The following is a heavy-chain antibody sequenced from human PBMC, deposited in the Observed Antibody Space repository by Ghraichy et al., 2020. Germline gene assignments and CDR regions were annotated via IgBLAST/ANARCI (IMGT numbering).Heavy chain of an antibody. CDR3: AKDVYCGGDCYFVNAFDI. CDR1: GFTFSSYA. Sequence: GGSLRLSCAASGFTFSSYAMSWVRQAPGKGLEWVSAISGSGVSTYYADSVKGRFTISRDNSKNTLYLQMNSLRAEDTAVYYCAKDVYCGGDCYFVNAFDIWGQGTMVTVSS. D-gene: IGHD2-21*01. V-gene: IGHV3-23*01. CDR2: ISGSGVST. J-gene: IGHJ3*02.